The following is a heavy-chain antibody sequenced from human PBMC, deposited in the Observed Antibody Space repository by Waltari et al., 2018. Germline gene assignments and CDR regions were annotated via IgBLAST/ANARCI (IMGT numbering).Heavy chain of an antibody. Sequence: QVQLQESGPGLVKPSQTLSLTCTVSGGSISTGSYYWGWIRQPAGKGLEWIGYIYTTGSTNYNPSLKSRVTISVDTSKNQFSLKLSSVTAADTAVYYCARPYDNYAYWYSDLWGRGTLVTVSS. D-gene: IGHD3-9*01. CDR3: ARPYDNYAYWYSDL. CDR1: GGSISTGSYY. V-gene: IGHV4-61*02. J-gene: IGHJ2*01. CDR2: IYTTGST.